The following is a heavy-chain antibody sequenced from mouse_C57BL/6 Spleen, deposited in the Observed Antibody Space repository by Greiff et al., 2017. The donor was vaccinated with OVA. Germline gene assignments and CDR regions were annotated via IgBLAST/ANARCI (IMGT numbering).Heavy chain of an antibody. Sequence: EVKLMESEGGLVQPGSSMKLSCTASGFTFSDYYMAWVRQVPEKGLEWVANINYDGSSTNYLDSLKSRFIISRDNAKNILYLQMSSLKSEDTATYYCALYYGSSYGFAYWGQGTLVTVSA. CDR2: INYDGSST. V-gene: IGHV5-16*01. CDR3: ALYYGSSYGFAY. D-gene: IGHD1-1*01. CDR1: GFTFSDYY. J-gene: IGHJ3*01.